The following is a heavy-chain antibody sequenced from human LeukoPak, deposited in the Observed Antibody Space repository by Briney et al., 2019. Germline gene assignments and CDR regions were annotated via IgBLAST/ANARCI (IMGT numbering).Heavy chain of an antibody. CDR2: IYSSGSA. J-gene: IGHJ4*02. V-gene: IGHV4-61*02. CDR1: GASISSGFYY. CDR3: ARGGYCSGGSCYSIDS. D-gene: IGHD2-15*01. Sequence: SETLSLTCTVSGASISSGFYYWSCIRQPAGKGLEWVGRIYSSGSASHNPSLKSRVTISVDTSKSQFSLKLSSVTAADTAVYYCARGGYCSGGSCYSIDSWGQGTLVTVSS.